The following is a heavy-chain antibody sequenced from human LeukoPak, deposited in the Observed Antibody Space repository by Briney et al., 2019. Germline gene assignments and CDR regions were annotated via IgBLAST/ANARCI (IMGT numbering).Heavy chain of an antibody. J-gene: IGHJ4*02. CDR1: GGSISSSSYY. D-gene: IGHD3-10*01. Sequence: PSETLSLTCTVSGGSISSSSYYWGWIRQPAGKGLEWIGRIYTSGSTNYNPSLKSRVTMSVDTSKNQFSLKLSSVTAADTAVYYCARGDYYYGSGSYMNFDYWGQGTLVTVSS. CDR3: ARGDYYYGSGSYMNFDY. V-gene: IGHV4-61*02. CDR2: IYTSGST.